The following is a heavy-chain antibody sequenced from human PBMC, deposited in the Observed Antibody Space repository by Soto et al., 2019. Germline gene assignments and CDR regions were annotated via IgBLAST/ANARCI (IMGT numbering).Heavy chain of an antibody. J-gene: IGHJ4*02. Sequence: EVQLLESGGGLIQPGGSLRLSCAGTGFTFRSYEMNWVRQAPGKGLEWLSYISSSGSTRNYADSLKGRFTISRDNARNSLYLQMNSLRAEDTAVYYCAVTTYYDNSGPYYFDYWGQGIVVTVSS. CDR2: ISSSGSTR. D-gene: IGHD3-22*01. CDR3: AVTTYYDNSGPYYFDY. V-gene: IGHV3-48*03. CDR1: GFTFRSYE.